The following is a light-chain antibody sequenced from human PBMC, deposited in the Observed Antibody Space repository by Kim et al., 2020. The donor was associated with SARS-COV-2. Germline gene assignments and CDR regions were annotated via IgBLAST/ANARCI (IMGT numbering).Light chain of an antibody. J-gene: IGKJ4*01. CDR2: DAS. V-gene: IGKV1-12*01. Sequence: ASVGDRVTISCRAGRRVSTYLIWYQQSPGKVPKLLIHDASHLQGGVPSRFSGSGSGTDFTLTINNLQPEDSAVYYCQQANTLPPTFGGGTKVDIK. CDR1: RRVSTY. CDR3: QQANTLPPT.